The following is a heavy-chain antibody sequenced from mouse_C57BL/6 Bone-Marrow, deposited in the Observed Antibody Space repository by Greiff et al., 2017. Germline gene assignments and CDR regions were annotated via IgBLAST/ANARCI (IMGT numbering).Heavy chain of an antibody. D-gene: IGHD1-1*01. Sequence: VQLQQSGPELVKPGASVKISCKASGYTFTDYYMNWVKQSHGKSLEWIGDINPNNGGTSYNQKFKGKATLTVDKSSSTAYMELRSLTSEDSAVYYCAKRGLFTTVGDFDYWGQGTTLTVSS. V-gene: IGHV1-26*01. CDR1: GYTFTDYY. CDR3: AKRGLFTTVGDFDY. J-gene: IGHJ2*01. CDR2: INPNNGGT.